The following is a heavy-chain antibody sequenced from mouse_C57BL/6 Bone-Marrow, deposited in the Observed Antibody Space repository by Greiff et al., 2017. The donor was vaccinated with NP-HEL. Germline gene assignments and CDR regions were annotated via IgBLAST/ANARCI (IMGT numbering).Heavy chain of an antibody. D-gene: IGHD1-1*01. J-gene: IGHJ3*01. V-gene: IGHV1-81*01. Sequence: QVQLQQSGAELARPGASVKLSCKASGYTFTSYGISWVKQRTGQGLAWIGEIYPRSGNTYSNEKFKGKATLTADKSSSTAYMELRSLTSEDSSVYFCARLRYYGSSSFSYWGQGTLVTVSA. CDR3: ARLRYYGSSSFSY. CDR2: IYPRSGNT. CDR1: GYTFTSYG.